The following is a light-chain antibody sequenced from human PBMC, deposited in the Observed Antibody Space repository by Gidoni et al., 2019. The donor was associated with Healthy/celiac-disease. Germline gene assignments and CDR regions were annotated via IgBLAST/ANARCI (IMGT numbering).Light chain of an antibody. Sequence: DIQMTQSPSTLSASVGDRVTITCRASQSISSWLAWYQQKPGKAPKLLIYKASSLESGVPSRFSGSGSGTEFILTISRLQPDDFATYYCQQYNSHSYTFGQGTKLEIK. CDR1: QSISSW. V-gene: IGKV1-5*03. CDR2: KAS. J-gene: IGKJ2*01. CDR3: QQYNSHSYT.